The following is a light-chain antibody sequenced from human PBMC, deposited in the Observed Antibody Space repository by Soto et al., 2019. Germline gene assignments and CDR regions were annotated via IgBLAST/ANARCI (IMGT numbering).Light chain of an antibody. CDR2: DGS. CDR3: QQDGTFSGK. V-gene: IGKV1-5*01. J-gene: IGKJ1*01. Sequence: DIQMTQSPSTLSASVGDRVTITCRASQSISSWLAWYQQKPGEAPNLLMYDGSGLPRGVPSRFRGRGSGAKFTPTLASLQPDDFTTYFFQQDGTFSGKFGPGTKVDIK. CDR1: QSISSW.